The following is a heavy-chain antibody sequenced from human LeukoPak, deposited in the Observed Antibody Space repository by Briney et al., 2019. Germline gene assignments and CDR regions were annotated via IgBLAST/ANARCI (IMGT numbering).Heavy chain of an antibody. CDR3: ARDYLKVVLAANAPSAGHMDN. CDR1: GYTFSNYG. J-gene: IGHJ4*02. Sequence: ASVKVSCKASGYTFSNYGVNWVRQAPGQGLEWMGWINPYNINTLYSARFQGRVIMTRDTSTSTVYMELSSLRSEDTAVYYCARDYLKVVLAANAPSAGHMDNWGQGTLVTVSS. D-gene: IGHD2-2*01. CDR2: INPYNINT. V-gene: IGHV1-18*01.